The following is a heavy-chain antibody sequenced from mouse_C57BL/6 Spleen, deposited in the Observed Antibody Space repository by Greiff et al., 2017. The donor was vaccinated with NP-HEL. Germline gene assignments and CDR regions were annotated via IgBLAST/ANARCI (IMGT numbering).Heavy chain of an antibody. D-gene: IGHD1-1*01. CDR1: GFTFSSYA. V-gene: IGHV5-4*01. Sequence: EVKLVESGGGLVKPGGSLKLSCAASGFTFSSYAMSWVRQTPEKRLEWVATISDGGSYTYYPDNVKGRFTISRDNAKNNLYLQMSHLKSEDTAMYYCARDPIYYYGSSSFDYWGKGTTLTVSS. CDR3: ARDPIYYYGSSSFDY. CDR2: ISDGGSYT. J-gene: IGHJ2*01.